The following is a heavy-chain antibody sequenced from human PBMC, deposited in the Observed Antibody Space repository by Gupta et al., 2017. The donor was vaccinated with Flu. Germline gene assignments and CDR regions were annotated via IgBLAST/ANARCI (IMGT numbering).Heavy chain of an antibody. CDR3: ASFHDYPKRYFDL. J-gene: IGHJ2*01. CDR1: GGSISSYY. D-gene: IGHD4-11*01. CDR2: IYYSGST. V-gene: IGHV4-59*01. Sequence: QVQLQESGPGLVKPSETLSLTCTVSGGSISSYYWSWIRQPPGKGLEWIGYIYYSGSTNYNPSLKSRVTISVDTSKNQFSLKLSSVTAADTAVYYCASFHDYPKRYFDLWGRGTLVTVSS.